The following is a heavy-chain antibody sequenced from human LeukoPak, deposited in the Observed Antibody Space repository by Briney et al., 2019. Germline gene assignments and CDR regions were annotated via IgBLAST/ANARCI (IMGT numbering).Heavy chain of an antibody. V-gene: IGHV4-4*07. CDR3: AKVDIVTTPGAFAV. J-gene: IGHJ3*01. CDR2: IYTSGST. D-gene: IGHD5-12*01. CDR1: GGSISSYY. Sequence: SETLSLTCSVSGGSISSYYWSWIRQPAGKGLEWIGRIYTSGSTNYNPSLKSRVTMSIDTSKNQFSLKLSSVTAADTAVYYCAKVDIVTTPGAFAVWGQGTMVTVSS.